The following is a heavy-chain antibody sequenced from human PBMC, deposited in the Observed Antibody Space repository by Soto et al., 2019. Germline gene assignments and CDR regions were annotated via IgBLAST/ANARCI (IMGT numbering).Heavy chain of an antibody. D-gene: IGHD6-13*01. Sequence: SETLSLTCTVSGGSISSGGYYWSWIRQHPGKGLEWIGYIYYSGSTYYNPSLKSRVTISVDTSKNQFSLKLSSVTAAYTAVYYCARDDAAADNFDYWGQGTLVS. V-gene: IGHV4-31*03. CDR3: ARDDAAADNFDY. CDR2: IYYSGST. CDR1: GGSISSGGYY. J-gene: IGHJ4*02.